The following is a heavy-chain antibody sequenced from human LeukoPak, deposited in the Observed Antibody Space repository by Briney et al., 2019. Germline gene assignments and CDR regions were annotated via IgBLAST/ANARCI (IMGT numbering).Heavy chain of an antibody. CDR1: GYSFTSYW. D-gene: IGHD3-22*01. CDR3: ASTYYYDSSGYSPFDY. Sequence: GESLKISCKGSGYSFTSYWIGWVRQMPGKGLEWIGIIYPGDSDTRYSPSFQGQVTISADKSISTAYLQWSSLKASDTATYYCASTYYYDSSGYSPFDYWGQGTLVTVSS. J-gene: IGHJ4*02. V-gene: IGHV5-51*01. CDR2: IYPGDSDT.